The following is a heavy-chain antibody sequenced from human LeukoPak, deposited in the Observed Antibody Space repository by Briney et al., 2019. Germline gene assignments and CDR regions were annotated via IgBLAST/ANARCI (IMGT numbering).Heavy chain of an antibody. CDR2: ISYDGSNK. CDR3: ARTFDYGDYHAFDI. V-gene: IGHV3-30*03. J-gene: IGHJ3*02. D-gene: IGHD4-17*01. Sequence: PGGSLRLSCAASGFTFSSYGMHWVRQAPCKGLEWVAVISYDGSNKYYADSVKGRFTISRDNPKNTLYLQMNSLRAEDTAVYYCARTFDYGDYHAFDIWGQGTMVTVSS. CDR1: GFTFSSYG.